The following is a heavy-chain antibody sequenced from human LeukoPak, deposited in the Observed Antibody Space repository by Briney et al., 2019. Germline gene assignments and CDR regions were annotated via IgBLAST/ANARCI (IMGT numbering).Heavy chain of an antibody. CDR1: GVSISSYY. J-gene: IGHJ5*02. D-gene: IGHD4-11*01. V-gene: IGHV4-59*01. Sequence: SETLSLTCTVSGVSISSYYWSWIRQPPGKGLEWIGDIYYSGSTKYNPSLKSRVTISVDTSKNQFSLKLSSVTAEDTAVYYCARYRGKTTVSSLDWFDPWGQGTLVTVSS. CDR3: ARYRGKTTVSSLDWFDP. CDR2: IYYSGST.